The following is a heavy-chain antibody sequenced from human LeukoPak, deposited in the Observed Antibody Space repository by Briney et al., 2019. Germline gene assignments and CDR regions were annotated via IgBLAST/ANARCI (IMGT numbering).Heavy chain of an antibody. D-gene: IGHD3-10*01. CDR2: IVVGSGNT. CDR1: GCTFTSSA. CDR3: AAMKRQGTPVFDY. J-gene: IGHJ4*02. Sequence: GTSVKVSCKASGCTFTSSAMQWVRQARGQRLDWIGWIVVGSGNTNYGQRFQERVTITRDMSTSTAYMELSSLRSEDTAVYYCAAMKRQGTPVFDYWGQGTLVTVSS. V-gene: IGHV1-58*02.